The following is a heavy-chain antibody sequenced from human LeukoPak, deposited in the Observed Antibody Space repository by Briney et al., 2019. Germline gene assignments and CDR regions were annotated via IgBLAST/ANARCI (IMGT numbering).Heavy chain of an antibody. CDR2: INQDGSEK. CDR1: GFTFSDYW. J-gene: IGHJ3*02. CDR3: ARAREKWVAFDI. V-gene: IGHV3-7*04. Sequence: GGSLRLSCVASGFTFSDYWMSWVRQAPGKGLEWVANINQDGSEKYFVDSVKGRFTISRDNAKNSLYLQMNSLRAEDTAMYYCARAREKWVAFDIWGQGTMVTVSS. D-gene: IGHD1-26*01.